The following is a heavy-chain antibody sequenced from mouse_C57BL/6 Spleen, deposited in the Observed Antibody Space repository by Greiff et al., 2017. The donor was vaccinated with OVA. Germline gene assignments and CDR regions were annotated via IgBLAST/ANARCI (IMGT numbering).Heavy chain of an antibody. Sequence: EVMLVESEGGLVQPGSSMKLSCTASGFTFSDYYMAWVRQVPEKGLEWVANINYDGSSTYYLDSLKSRFIISRDNAKNILYLQMSSLKSEDTATYYCARVMVTTGDYFDDWGQGTTRTVSS. CDR1: GFTFSDYY. V-gene: IGHV5-16*01. CDR2: INYDGSST. CDR3: ARVMVTTGDYFDD. J-gene: IGHJ2*01. D-gene: IGHD2-2*01.